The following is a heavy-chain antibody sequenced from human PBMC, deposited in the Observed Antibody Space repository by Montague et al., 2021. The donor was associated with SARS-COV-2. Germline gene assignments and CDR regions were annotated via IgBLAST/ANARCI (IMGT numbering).Heavy chain of an antibody. CDR1: GHSGSGQL. V-gene: IGHV4-34*01. Sequence: SETLSLTCAVDGHSGSGQLWRWTREHPAERQARKGHVCHRVRANNNPSLKSRVTMSVDTSKNQFSLKLSSVTAADTAVYYCARGARQGYGVRLGSFDYWGQGTLVTVSS. CDR2: VCHRVRA. D-gene: IGHD2-8*01. J-gene: IGHJ4*02. CDR3: ARGARQGYGVRLGSFDY.